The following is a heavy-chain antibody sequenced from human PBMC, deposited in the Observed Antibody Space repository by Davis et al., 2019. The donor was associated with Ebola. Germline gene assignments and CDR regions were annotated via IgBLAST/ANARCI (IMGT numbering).Heavy chain of an antibody. V-gene: IGHV3-53*01. Sequence: GESLKISCAASGFTVSSNYMSWVRQAPGKGLEWVSVIYSGGSTYYADSVKGRFTISRDNSKNTLYLQMNSLRAEDTAVYYCAKSFHDSRAKKGGALDIWGQGTMVTVSS. J-gene: IGHJ3*02. D-gene: IGHD3-22*01. CDR2: IYSGGST. CDR3: AKSFHDSRAKKGGALDI. CDR1: GFTVSSNY.